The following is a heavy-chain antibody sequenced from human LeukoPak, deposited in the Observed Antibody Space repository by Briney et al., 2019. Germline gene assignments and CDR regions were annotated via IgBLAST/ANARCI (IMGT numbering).Heavy chain of an antibody. D-gene: IGHD2-15*01. CDR1: GFAFSTFA. CDR3: AKDLAYSFDY. CDR2: TSGNGVKR. V-gene: IGHV3-23*01. J-gene: IGHJ4*02. Sequence: GGSLRLSCAASGFAFSTFAMGWVRQAPGKGLEWVTSTSGNGVKRYYAGSVRGRFTISRDNFKNTLYLQMSSLRAEDTATYYCAKDLAYSFDYWGQGILVTVSS.